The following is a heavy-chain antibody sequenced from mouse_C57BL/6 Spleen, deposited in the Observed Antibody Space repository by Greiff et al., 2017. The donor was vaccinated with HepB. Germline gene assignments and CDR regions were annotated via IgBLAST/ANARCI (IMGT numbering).Heavy chain of an antibody. V-gene: IGHV1-5*01. CDR2: IYPGNSDT. CDR3: TREDGSSLAWFAY. CDR1: GYTFTSYW. Sequence: SGTVLARPGASVKMSCKTSGYTFTSYWMHWVKQRPGQGLEWIGAIYPGNSDTSYNQKFKGKAKLTAVTSASTAYMELSSLTNEDSAVYYCTREDGSSLAWFAYWGQGTLVTVSA. J-gene: IGHJ3*01. D-gene: IGHD1-1*01.